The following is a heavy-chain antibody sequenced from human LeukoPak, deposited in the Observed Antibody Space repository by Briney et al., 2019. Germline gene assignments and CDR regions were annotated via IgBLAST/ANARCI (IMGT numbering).Heavy chain of an antibody. Sequence: PSETLSLPCTVSRGSISGYSWGWIRQSPGGGLEWIGYTYYSGDTAYNPSLRSRVTMSVDTSKNQFSLKLRSMTTADTAVYYCVRGPYGASISKWFGPWGQGTQVIVSP. CDR1: RGSISGYS. J-gene: IGHJ5*02. D-gene: IGHD4/OR15-4a*01. V-gene: IGHV4-59*01. CDR3: VRGPYGASISKWFGP. CDR2: TYYSGDT.